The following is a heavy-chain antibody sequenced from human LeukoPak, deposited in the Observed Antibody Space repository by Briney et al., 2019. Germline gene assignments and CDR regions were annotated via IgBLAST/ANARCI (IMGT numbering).Heavy chain of an antibody. CDR2: ISAYNGNT. J-gene: IGHJ4*02. D-gene: IGHD5-18*01. V-gene: IGHV1-18*01. CDR1: GYSFTSFG. Sequence: ASVTVSCKASGYSFTSFGIRWVRQAPGQGLEWVGWISAYNGNTRSAQKFQGRVSMTTDTSTSTAYMELRSLRFDDTAVFYCVRDLGVDTSMIFFDFWGQGTLVTVSS. CDR3: VRDLGVDTSMIFFDF.